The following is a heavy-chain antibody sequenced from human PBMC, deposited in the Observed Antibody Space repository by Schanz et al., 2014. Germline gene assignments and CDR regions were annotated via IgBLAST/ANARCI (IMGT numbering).Heavy chain of an antibody. Sequence: QVQLQESGPGLVKPSQTLSLTCAVSGASISSSNWWSWVRQPPGKGLVWIGEIYHSGNTNYNASLKSRFTISLDTSKNQFSLTLTSLTAADTAVYYCARDTTWRLDLWGRGTLVTVSS. CDR3: ARDTTWRLDL. J-gene: IGHJ2*01. D-gene: IGHD1-1*01. CDR2: IYHSGNT. V-gene: IGHV4-4*02. CDR1: GASISSSNW.